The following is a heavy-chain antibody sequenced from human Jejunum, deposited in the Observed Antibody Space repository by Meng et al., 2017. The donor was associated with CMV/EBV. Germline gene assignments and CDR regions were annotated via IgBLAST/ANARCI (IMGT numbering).Heavy chain of an antibody. CDR1: SGDYY. CDR3: ARTQDCSSTSCYTGFDP. Sequence: SGDYYWSGIGQPRGKGLEWIGFIYYSGRTYYNPSLKSRVTISVDTSKNQFSLRLSSVTAADTAVYYCARTQDCSSTSCYTGFDPWGQGTLVTVSS. D-gene: IGHD2-2*01. J-gene: IGHJ5*02. CDR2: IYYSGRT. V-gene: IGHV4-30-4*08.